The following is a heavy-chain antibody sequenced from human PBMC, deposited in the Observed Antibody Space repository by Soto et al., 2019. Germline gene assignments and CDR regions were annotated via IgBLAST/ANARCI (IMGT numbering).Heavy chain of an antibody. J-gene: IGHJ5*01. Sequence: QVQLLQSGAEVKQPGASVKVSCKASGYTFTKYYIHWVRQAPGQGLEWMGVINPGDGTTTYAQSFQGRVKMTGDTSTGTVYLGLSSLRIDDTAVYFCARDGAREKDSWGQGTLVTVSS. V-gene: IGHV1-46*01. D-gene: IGHD1-26*01. CDR2: INPGDGTT. CDR3: ARDGAREKDS. CDR1: GYTFTKYY.